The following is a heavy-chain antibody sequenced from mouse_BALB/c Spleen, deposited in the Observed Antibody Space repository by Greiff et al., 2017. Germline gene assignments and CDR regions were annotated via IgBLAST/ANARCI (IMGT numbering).Heavy chain of an antibody. J-gene: IGHJ3*01. V-gene: IGHV5-17*02. CDR2: ISSGSSTI. CDR3: ATYSFAY. D-gene: IGHD5-1*01. Sequence: EVQLVESGGGLVQPGGSRKLSCAASGFTFSSFGMHWVRQAPEKGLEWVAYISSGSSTIYYADTVKGRFTISRDNPKNTLFLQMTSLRSEDTAMYYCATYSFAYWGQGTLVTVSA. CDR1: GFTFSSFG.